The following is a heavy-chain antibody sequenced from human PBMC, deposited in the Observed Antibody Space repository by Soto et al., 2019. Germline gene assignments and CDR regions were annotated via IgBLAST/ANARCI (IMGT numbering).Heavy chain of an antibody. J-gene: IGHJ5*02. D-gene: IGHD6-13*01. CDR2: IYYSGST. V-gene: IGHV4-31*11. CDR1: GGSISSGGYY. Sequence: SETLSLTCAVSGGSISSGGYYWSWIRQHPGKGLEWIGYIYYSGSTYYNPSLKSRVTISVDTSKNQFSLKLSSVTAADTAVYYCAREEAAAETMNWFAPWGQGTLVTVSS. CDR3: AREEAAAETMNWFAP.